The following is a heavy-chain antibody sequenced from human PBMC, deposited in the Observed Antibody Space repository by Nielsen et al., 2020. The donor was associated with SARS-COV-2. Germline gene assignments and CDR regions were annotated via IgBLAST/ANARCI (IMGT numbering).Heavy chain of an antibody. J-gene: IGHJ3*02. CDR1: GGSISSYY. V-gene: IGHV4-59*01. D-gene: IGHD1-1*01. CDR3: SREGIWKGSDAFDI. CDR2: IYYSGST. Sequence: SETLSLTCTSSGGSISSYYSSWIRQPPGKGLAWIGYIYYSGSTNYNPSLKSRVTISVDTSKNQYTLKLSSVTAADTAVYYCSREGIWKGSDAFDIWGQGTMVTVSS.